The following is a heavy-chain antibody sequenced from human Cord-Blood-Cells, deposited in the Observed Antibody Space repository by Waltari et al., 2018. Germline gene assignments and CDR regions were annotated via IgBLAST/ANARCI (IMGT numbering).Heavy chain of an antibody. CDR2: IKSKTDGGTT. D-gene: IGHD7-27*01. J-gene: IGHJ4*02. CDR3: TTVSNWGSGFDY. V-gene: IGHV3-15*01. CDR1: GFTFSNAW. Sequence: EVQLVESGGGLVKPGGSLRLSCAASGFTFSNAWLTWVRQAPGKGLEWVGRIKSKTDGGTTDYAAPVKGRFTISRDDSKNTLYLQMNSLKTEDTAVYYCTTVSNWGSGFDYWGQGTLVTVSS.